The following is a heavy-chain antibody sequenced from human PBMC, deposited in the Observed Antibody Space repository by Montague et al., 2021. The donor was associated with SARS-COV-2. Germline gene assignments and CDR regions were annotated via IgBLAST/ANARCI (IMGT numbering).Heavy chain of an antibody. D-gene: IGHD4-11*01. CDR2: VNYGGST. Sequence: SETLSLTCTVSSGSISSHYWSWIRQPPGKGLEWIGYVNYGGSTNYNPSLKSRVSISLDTSKNQFSLRLNSVTAADTAVYYCARAVTTGSDWFDPWGQGTLVIVSS. CDR1: SGSISSHY. CDR3: ARAVTTGSDWFDP. J-gene: IGHJ5*02. V-gene: IGHV4-59*11.